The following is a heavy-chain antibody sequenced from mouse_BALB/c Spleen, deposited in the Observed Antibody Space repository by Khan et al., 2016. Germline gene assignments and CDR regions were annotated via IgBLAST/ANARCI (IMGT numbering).Heavy chain of an antibody. D-gene: IGHD4-1*01. CDR2: ISYSGST. J-gene: IGHJ3*01. CDR3: AAELGWFAY. CDR1: GYSITSDYA. V-gene: IGHV3-2*02. Sequence: EVKLEESGPGLVKPSQSLSLTCTVTGYSITSDYAWNWIRQFPGNKLEWTGYISYSGSTSYNPSHKSRISITRDTSKNQFFMRLNSVTTEDTATYYCAAELGWFAYWGQGTLVTVSA.